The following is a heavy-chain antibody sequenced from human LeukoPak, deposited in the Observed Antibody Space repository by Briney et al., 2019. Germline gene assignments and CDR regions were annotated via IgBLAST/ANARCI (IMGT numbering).Heavy chain of an antibody. V-gene: IGHV4-39*01. Sequence: SETLSLTCIVSGGSISSSSYYWGWIRQPPGKGLEWIGSIFYSGSTYYNPSLKSRVTISVDTSKNQFSLKLSSVTAADTAVYHCAGHSSGIPAFDYWGQGTLVTVSS. D-gene: IGHD6-19*01. CDR3: AGHSSGIPAFDY. J-gene: IGHJ4*02. CDR1: GGSISSSSYY. CDR2: IFYSGST.